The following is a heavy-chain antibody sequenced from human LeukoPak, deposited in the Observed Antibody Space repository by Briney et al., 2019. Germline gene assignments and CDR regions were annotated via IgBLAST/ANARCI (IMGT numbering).Heavy chain of an antibody. V-gene: IGHV4-59*01. CDR3: ARVTGYMIEDYFDY. CDR2: IYNSGST. D-gene: IGHD3-22*01. J-gene: IGHJ4*02. CDR1: GGSITSYY. Sequence: SETLSLTCNVSGGSITSYYWTWIRQPPGKGLEWIGYIYNSGSTNYNPSLKSRVSISVDASKNQFSLKLSSVTAADTAVYYCARVTGYMIEDYFDYWGQGTLVTVSS.